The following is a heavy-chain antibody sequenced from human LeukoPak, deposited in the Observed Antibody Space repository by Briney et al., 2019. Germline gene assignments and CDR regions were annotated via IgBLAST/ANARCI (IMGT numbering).Heavy chain of an antibody. V-gene: IGHV3-48*01. J-gene: IGHJ4*02. CDR3: AINYDILTGYPAPPFDY. Sequence: GGSLRLSCAASGFPFSSYSMNWVRQAPGEGLEWVSYISSSRTTSYADSVKGRFTISRDNAKNSLYLQMNSLRAEDTAVYYCAINYDILTGYPAPPFDYWGQGTLVTVSS. D-gene: IGHD3-9*01. CDR1: GFPFSSYS. CDR2: ISSSRTT.